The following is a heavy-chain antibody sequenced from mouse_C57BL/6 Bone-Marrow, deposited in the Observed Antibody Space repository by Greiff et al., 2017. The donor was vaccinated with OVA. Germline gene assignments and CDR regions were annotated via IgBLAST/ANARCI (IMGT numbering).Heavy chain of an antibody. CDR2: INPSSGYT. CDR1: GYTFTSYW. V-gene: IGHV1-7*01. D-gene: IGHD3-2*02. CDR3: ARRAAQATGAMDY. Sequence: VQLQQSGADLAKPGASVKLSCKASGYTFTSYWMHWVKQRPGQGLEWIGYINPSSGYTKYNQKFKDKATLTADKSSSTAYMQLSSLTYEDSAVYYCARRAAQATGAMDYWGQGTSVTVSS. J-gene: IGHJ4*01.